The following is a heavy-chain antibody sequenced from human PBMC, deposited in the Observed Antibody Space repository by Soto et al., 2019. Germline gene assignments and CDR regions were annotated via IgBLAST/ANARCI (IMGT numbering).Heavy chain of an antibody. CDR1: GFTFNYYW. J-gene: IGHJ4*02. CDR3: ARGGDPDY. Sequence: EVQLVESGGGLVQPGGSLRLSCVASGFTFNYYWMHWVRQAPGKGLVWVSRIQSDGSSPDYVDSVKGRFTISRDNAKNPLYLKMNNLSAADAAVYYCARGGDPDYWGQGTLVTVSS. D-gene: IGHD2-21*02. V-gene: IGHV3-74*01. CDR2: IQSDGSSP.